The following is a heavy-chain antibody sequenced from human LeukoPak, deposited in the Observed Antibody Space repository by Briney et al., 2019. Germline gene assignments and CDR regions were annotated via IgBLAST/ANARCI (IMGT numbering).Heavy chain of an antibody. CDR2: LHYSGST. Sequence: SETLSLTCSVSGGSISSGAYYWGWIRQPPGKGLEWIWSLHYSGSTYYNPSLKSRVTISVDTSKNHFSLNLSSVTAADTAVYYCARHGQTAYDSSGYYRWGQGFLVTVSS. CDR3: ARHGQTAYDSSGYYR. D-gene: IGHD3-22*01. J-gene: IGHJ4*02. V-gene: IGHV4-39*01. CDR1: GGSISSGAYY.